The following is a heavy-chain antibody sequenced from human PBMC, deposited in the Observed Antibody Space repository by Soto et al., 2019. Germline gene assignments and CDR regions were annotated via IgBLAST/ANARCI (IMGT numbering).Heavy chain of an antibody. CDR2: ISAYNGNT. CDR3: ARGYSSSWYNYNTFDH. D-gene: IGHD6-13*01. Sequence: ASVKVSCKASGYTFTGYGISWVRQAPGQGLEWMGWISAYNGNTNYAQKLQGRVTMTTDTSTSTAYMELRSLRSDDTAVYYCARGYSSSWYNYNTFDHWGQGTLVTVSS. J-gene: IGHJ4*02. V-gene: IGHV1-18*01. CDR1: GYTFTGYG.